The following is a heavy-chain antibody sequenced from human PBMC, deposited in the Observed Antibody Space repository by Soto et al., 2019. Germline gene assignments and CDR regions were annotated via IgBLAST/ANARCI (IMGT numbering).Heavy chain of an antibody. J-gene: IGHJ3*02. V-gene: IGHV6-1*01. D-gene: IGHD3-3*01. CDR3: ARTYLALDDAFDI. CDR2: TYYRSKWYN. CDR1: GDSVSSNSAA. Sequence: PSQTLSLTCAISGDSVSSNSAAWNWFRQSPSRGLEWLGRTYYRSKWYNDYAVSVKSRITINPDTSKNQFSLQLNSVTPEDTAVYYCARTYLALDDAFDIWGQGTMVTVS.